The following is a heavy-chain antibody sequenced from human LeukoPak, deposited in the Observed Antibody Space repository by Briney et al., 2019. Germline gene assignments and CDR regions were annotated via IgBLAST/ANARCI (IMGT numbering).Heavy chain of an antibody. J-gene: IGHJ4*02. CDR1: GDSISSYY. CDR3: ARGDGYYFDY. V-gene: IGHV4-59*01. CDR2: IHYSVST. Sequence: PSESLSHTCSVSGDSISSYYWSWIRQPPGKGLEWIGYIHYSVSTDYNPSLKSRVTISVDTSKNQFSLQLDSVTAVDTAVYYCARGDGYYFDYWGQGTLVTVFS. D-gene: IGHD5-24*01.